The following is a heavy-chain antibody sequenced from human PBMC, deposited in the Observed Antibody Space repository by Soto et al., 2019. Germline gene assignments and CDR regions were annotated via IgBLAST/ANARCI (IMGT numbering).Heavy chain of an antibody. V-gene: IGHV1-8*01. CDR1: GYTFTSYD. CDR2: MNPNSGNT. CDR3: ARVGGYSGYYYYYYYMDV. Sequence: GASLKVSCKASGYTFTSYDINWVRQATGQGLEWMGWMNPNSGNTGYAQKFQGRVTMTRNTSISTAYMELSSLRSEDTAVYYCARVGGYSGYYYYYYYMDVWGKGTTVTVSS. D-gene: IGHD5-12*01. J-gene: IGHJ6*03.